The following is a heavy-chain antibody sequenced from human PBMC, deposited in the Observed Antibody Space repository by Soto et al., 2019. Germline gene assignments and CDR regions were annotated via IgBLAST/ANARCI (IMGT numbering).Heavy chain of an antibody. Sequence: GGSLRLSCAASGFTFSSYAMSWVRQAPGKGLEWVSAISGSGGSTYYADSVKGRFTISRDNSKNTLYLQMNSLRAEDTAVYYCVRGSIAARVYYYYYGMDVWGQGTTVTVSS. V-gene: IGHV3-23*01. J-gene: IGHJ6*02. D-gene: IGHD6-6*01. CDR3: VRGSIAARVYYYYYGMDV. CDR1: GFTFSSYA. CDR2: ISGSGGST.